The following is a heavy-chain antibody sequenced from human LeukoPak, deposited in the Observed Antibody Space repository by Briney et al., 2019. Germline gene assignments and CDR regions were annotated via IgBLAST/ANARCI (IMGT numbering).Heavy chain of an antibody. V-gene: IGHV4-59*01. Sequence: NPSETLSLTCTVSGGSISSYYWSWIRQPPGKGLEWIGYIYYSGSTNYNPSLKSRVTISVDTYKNQFSLKLSSVTAADTAVYYCARVLTYCYDSSGYQQFDYWGQGTLVTVSS. J-gene: IGHJ4*02. CDR2: IYYSGST. CDR3: ARVLTYCYDSSGYQQFDY. D-gene: IGHD3-22*01. CDR1: GGSISSYY.